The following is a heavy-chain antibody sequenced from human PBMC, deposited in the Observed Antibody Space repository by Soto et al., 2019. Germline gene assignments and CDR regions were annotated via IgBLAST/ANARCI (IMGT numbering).Heavy chain of an antibody. CDR1: GGTFSSYA. CDR2: IIPIFGTA. V-gene: IGHV1-69*01. D-gene: IGHD2-15*01. J-gene: IGHJ6*02. Sequence: VKVSCKASGGTFSSYAISWVRQAPGQGLEWMGGIIPIFGTANYAQKFQGRVTITADESTSTAYMELSSLRSEDTAVYYCARVNCSGGSCYWPLDYYYGMDVWGQGTTVTVSS. CDR3: ARVNCSGGSCYWPLDYYYGMDV.